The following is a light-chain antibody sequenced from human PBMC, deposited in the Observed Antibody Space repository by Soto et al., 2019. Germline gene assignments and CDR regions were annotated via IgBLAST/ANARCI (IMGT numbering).Light chain of an antibody. J-gene: IGKJ1*01. CDR1: QSLLHSDGKTY. V-gene: IGKV2D-29*01. Sequence: IVMAHTPLSLSVTPGQPASISCRSSQSLLHSDGKTYLYWYLXRQGQPQRLXIYEVSNRFAGVPDRFSGSGSGTDGTMKISRVESDDVGLYVCMQTKQLPVTFGQGTKVDIK. CDR2: EVS. CDR3: MQTKQLPVT.